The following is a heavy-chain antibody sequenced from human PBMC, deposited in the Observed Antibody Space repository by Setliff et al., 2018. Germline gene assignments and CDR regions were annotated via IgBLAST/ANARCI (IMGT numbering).Heavy chain of an antibody. V-gene: IGHV1-18*01. J-gene: IGHJ4*02. Sequence: GASVKVSCKASGYTFTNYGVTWVRQAPGQGLEWMGWIGAYNGNTYNAHKFQGRVTMTSDTSTSTAYMELRSVRSDDTAVYYCARVTIAVAGYFDFWGQGTLVTVSS. CDR1: GYTFTNYG. D-gene: IGHD6-19*01. CDR2: IGAYNGNT. CDR3: ARVTIAVAGYFDF.